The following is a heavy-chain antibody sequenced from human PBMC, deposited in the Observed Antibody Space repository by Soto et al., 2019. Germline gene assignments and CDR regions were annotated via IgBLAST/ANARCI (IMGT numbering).Heavy chain of an antibody. V-gene: IGHV3-23*01. CDR3: AKSRGGVVRGVIVAFYS. Sequence: GGSLRLSCAASGFSFSSYAMSWVRQGPGKGLEWVSAISGSGGSTYYADSVKGRFTISRDNSKNTLYLQMNSLRAEDTAVYYCAKSRGGVVRGVIVAFYSWGQGTLVTVSS. J-gene: IGHJ4*02. CDR1: GFSFSSYA. D-gene: IGHD3-10*01. CDR2: ISGSGGST.